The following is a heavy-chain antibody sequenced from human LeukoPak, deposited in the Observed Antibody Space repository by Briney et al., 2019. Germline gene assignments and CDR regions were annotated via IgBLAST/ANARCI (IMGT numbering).Heavy chain of an antibody. D-gene: IGHD2-15*01. Sequence: GASVKVSCKASGGTFSNYAIGWVRQAPGQGLEWMGGVIPIFSTANYAQKFQGRVTMTTDTSTSTAYMELRSLRSDDTAVYYCGRLGYCSGGSCPTSYNNWFDPWGQGTLVTVSS. J-gene: IGHJ5*02. CDR2: VIPIFSTA. V-gene: IGHV1-69*05. CDR3: GRLGYCSGGSCPTSYNNWFDP. CDR1: GGTFSNYA.